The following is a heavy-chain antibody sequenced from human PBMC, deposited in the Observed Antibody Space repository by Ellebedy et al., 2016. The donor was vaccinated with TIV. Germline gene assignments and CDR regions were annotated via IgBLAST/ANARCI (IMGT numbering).Heavy chain of an antibody. CDR2: INHSGSN. D-gene: IGHD3-16*01. J-gene: IGHJ4*02. CDR1: GGSFSGYY. V-gene: IGHV4-34*01. CDR3: ARRPYYDYVWGSYRHPAFDY. Sequence: GSLRLSXAVYGGSFSGYYWSWIRQPPGKGLEWIGEINHSGSNNYNPSLKSRVTISVDTSKNQFSLKLSSVTAADTAVYYCARRPYYDYVWGSYRHPAFDYWGQGTLVTVSS.